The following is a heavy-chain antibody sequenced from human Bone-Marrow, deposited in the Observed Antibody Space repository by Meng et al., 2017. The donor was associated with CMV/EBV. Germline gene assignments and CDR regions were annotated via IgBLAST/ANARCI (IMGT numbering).Heavy chain of an antibody. CDR2: IKQDGSEK. CDR1: GFTFSSYW. J-gene: IGHJ4*02. Sequence: GESLKISCAASGFTFSSYWMSWVRQAPGKGLEWVANIKQDGSEKYYVDSVKGRFTISRDNAKNSLYLQMNSLRAEDTAVYYCARGGITHCGGDCYHNIDYWGQGTMVTVSS. D-gene: IGHD2-21*01. CDR3: ARGGITHCGGDCYHNIDY. V-gene: IGHV3-7*01.